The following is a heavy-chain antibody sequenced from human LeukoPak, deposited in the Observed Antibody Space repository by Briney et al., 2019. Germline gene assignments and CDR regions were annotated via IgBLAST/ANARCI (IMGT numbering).Heavy chain of an antibody. Sequence: GSLRLSCAASGFTFSANWMTWVRQAPGRGLEWVANIRDDGSEEYYGDSVRGRFTISRDNAKNSVDLQMHSLRVEDTAVYYCARVLGLKGFDSWGQGTLVTVSS. D-gene: IGHD7-27*01. J-gene: IGHJ5*01. CDR2: IRDDGSEE. CDR3: ARVLGLKGFDS. CDR1: GFTFSANW. V-gene: IGHV3-7*04.